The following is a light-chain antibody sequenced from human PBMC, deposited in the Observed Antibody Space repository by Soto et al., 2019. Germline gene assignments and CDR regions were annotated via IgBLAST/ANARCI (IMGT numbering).Light chain of an antibody. J-gene: IGKJ1*01. CDR1: QGISNF. V-gene: IGKV1-9*01. CDR2: AAS. CDR3: QQTLSVPRT. Sequence: IQLTQSPSSLSASVGDRVTITCRASQGISNFLAWYKQKPGKAPKLLIYAASTLQRGVPSRFSGSTTGTDFTLTITGLQPEDSATYYCQQTLSVPRTFGLGTKVDIK.